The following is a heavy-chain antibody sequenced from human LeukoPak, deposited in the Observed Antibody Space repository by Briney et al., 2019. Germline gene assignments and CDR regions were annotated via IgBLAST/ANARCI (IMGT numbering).Heavy chain of an antibody. V-gene: IGHV1-69*01. Sequence: SAKVSCKASGGTFSSYAISWVRQAPGQGLEWMGGIIPIFGTANYAQKFQGRVTITADESTSTAYMELSSLRSEDTAVYYCARGGEEDTAMVYFDYWGQGTLVTVSS. J-gene: IGHJ4*02. CDR3: ARGGEEDTAMVYFDY. CDR2: IIPIFGTA. D-gene: IGHD5-18*01. CDR1: GGTFSSYA.